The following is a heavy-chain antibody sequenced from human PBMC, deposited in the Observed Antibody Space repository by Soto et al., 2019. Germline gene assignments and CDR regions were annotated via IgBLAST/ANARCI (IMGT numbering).Heavy chain of an antibody. V-gene: IGHV1-69*01. CDR1: GGTFSSYA. J-gene: IGHJ4*02. CDR2: IIPIFGTA. D-gene: IGHD3-22*01. CDR3: ARDYYDTRGYYYNY. Sequence: QVQLVQSGAEVKKPGSSVKVSCKTSGGTFSSYAISWVRQAPGQGLEWMGGIIPIFGTANYAQKSQGRVTLTADESRITAYMELSSLRSEDTAVYYCARDYYDTRGYYYNYWGQGTLVTVSS.